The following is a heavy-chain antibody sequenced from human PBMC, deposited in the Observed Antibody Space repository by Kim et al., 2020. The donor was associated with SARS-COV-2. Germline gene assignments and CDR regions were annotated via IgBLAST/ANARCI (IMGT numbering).Heavy chain of an antibody. D-gene: IGHD6-19*01. J-gene: IGHJ5*02. Sequence: SETLSLTCTVSGGSISSGGYYWSWIRQHPGMGLEWIGYIYYSGSTYDNPSLKSRVTISVDTSKNQFSLKLSSVTAADTAVYYCARDQKSSGWYSGQFDPWGQGTLVTVSS. CDR2: IYYSGST. CDR1: GGSISSGGYY. V-gene: IGHV4-31*03. CDR3: ARDQKSSGWYSGQFDP.